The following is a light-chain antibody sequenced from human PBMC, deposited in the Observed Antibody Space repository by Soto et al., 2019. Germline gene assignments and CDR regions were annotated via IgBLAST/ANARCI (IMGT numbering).Light chain of an antibody. CDR3: QAYDYSLTASV. J-gene: IGLJ3*02. Sequence: QSVLTQPPSVSGAPGQRVTISCTGNSSNVGAGYDVHWYQQLPGAVPKLVIFGNRNRPSGVPERFSGSKSGTSASLAITGLQAEDEADYYCQAYDYSLTASVFGGGTKVTVL. V-gene: IGLV1-40*01. CDR2: GNR. CDR1: SSNVGAGYD.